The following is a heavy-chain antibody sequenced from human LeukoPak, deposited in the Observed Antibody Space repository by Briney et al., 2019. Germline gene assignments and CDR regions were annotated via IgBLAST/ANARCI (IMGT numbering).Heavy chain of an antibody. D-gene: IGHD3-9*01. CDR3: ATTPGYDILTGYWENPNWYFDL. V-gene: IGHV1-69*06. CDR1: GGTFSSYA. CDR2: IIPIFGTA. J-gene: IGHJ2*01. Sequence: GASVKVSCKASGGTFSSYAISWVRQAPGQGLEWMGGIIPIFGTANYAQKFQGRVTITADKSTSTAYMELSSLRSEDTAVYYCATTPGYDILTGYWENPNWYFDLWGRGTLVTVSS.